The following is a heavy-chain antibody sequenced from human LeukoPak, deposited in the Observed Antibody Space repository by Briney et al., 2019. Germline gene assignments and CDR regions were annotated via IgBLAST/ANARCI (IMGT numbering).Heavy chain of an antibody. CDR3: ARDGSMVRGVIKPSAFDI. V-gene: IGHV3-48*03. Sequence: GGSLRLSCAASGFTFSSYEMNWVRQAPGKGLEWVSYISSSGSTIYYADSVKGRFTISRDNAKNPLYLQMNSLRAEDTAVYYCARDGSMVRGVIKPSAFDIWGQGTMVTVSS. CDR2: ISSSGSTI. CDR1: GFTFSSYE. J-gene: IGHJ3*02. D-gene: IGHD3-10*01.